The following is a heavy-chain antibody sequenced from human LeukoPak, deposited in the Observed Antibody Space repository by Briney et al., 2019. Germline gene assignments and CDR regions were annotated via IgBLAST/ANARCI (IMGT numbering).Heavy chain of an antibody. D-gene: IGHD6-19*01. J-gene: IGHJ4*02. CDR1: GFTFSSYS. CDR2: ISSSSSTI. CDR3: AGEGSGWLPNF. V-gene: IGHV3-48*04. Sequence: PGGSLRLSCAAYGFTFSSYSMNWVRQAPGKGLEWVSYISSSSSTIFYADSVKGRFTISRDNAKNSLYLQMNSLRAEDTAIYYCAGEGSGWLPNFWGQGTLVTVSS.